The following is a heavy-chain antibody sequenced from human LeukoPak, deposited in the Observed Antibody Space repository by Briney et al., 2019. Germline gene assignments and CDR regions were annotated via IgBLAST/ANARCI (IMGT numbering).Heavy chain of an antibody. V-gene: IGHV4-61*02. D-gene: IGHD3-3*01. J-gene: IGHJ4*02. CDR1: GGSISSGSYY. Sequence: SQTLSLTCTVSGGSISSGSYYWSWIRQPAGKGLEWIGRIYTSGSTNYNPSLKSRVTISVDTSKNQFSLKLSSVTAADTAVYYCARVDFWSGSSVNYWGQGTLVTVSS. CDR2: IYTSGST. CDR3: ARVDFWSGSSVNY.